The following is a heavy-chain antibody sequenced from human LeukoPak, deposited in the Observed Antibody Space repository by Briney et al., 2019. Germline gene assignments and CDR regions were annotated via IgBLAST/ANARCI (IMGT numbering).Heavy chain of an antibody. CDR3: ARDYCSSTSCYLSDY. CDR2: ISVSGGST. Sequence: GGSLRLSCAASGFTFSTYAMSWVRQAPGKGPEWVSTISVSGGSTYYADSVKGRYTISRDNAKNSLYLQMNSLRAEDTAVYYCARDYCSSTSCYLSDYWGQGTLVTVSS. J-gene: IGHJ4*02. V-gene: IGHV3-23*01. D-gene: IGHD2-2*01. CDR1: GFTFSTYA.